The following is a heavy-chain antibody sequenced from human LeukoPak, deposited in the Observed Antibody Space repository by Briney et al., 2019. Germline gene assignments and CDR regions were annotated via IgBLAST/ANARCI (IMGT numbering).Heavy chain of an antibody. CDR1: GGSISNYY. Sequence: PSETLSLTCTVSGGSISNYYWSWIRQPPGKGLEWIGYIYYTGSTNYNPSLKSRVTISIDTSKNQFSLKLTSVTAADTAVYYCPSTPLRFFQWLPSVWGQGTLVTVSS. CDR3: PSTPLRFFQWLPSV. CDR2: IYYTGST. D-gene: IGHD3-3*01. V-gene: IGHV4-59*01. J-gene: IGHJ4*02.